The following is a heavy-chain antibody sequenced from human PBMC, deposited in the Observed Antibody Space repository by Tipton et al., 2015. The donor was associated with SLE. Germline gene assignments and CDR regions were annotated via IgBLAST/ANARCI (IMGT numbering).Heavy chain of an antibody. CDR2: MYYGGVGT. CDR3: AGELSYYGMDV. CDR1: GFTLSTYA. V-gene: IGHV3-23*03. Sequence: SLRLSCAASGFTLSTYAMSWVRQAPGKGLQWVSVMYYGGVGTFYADSVKGRFTISRDDSKNTLYLQMNSLRAEDTAVYYCAGELSYYGMDVWGQGTTVTVSS. J-gene: IGHJ6*02. D-gene: IGHD3-16*02.